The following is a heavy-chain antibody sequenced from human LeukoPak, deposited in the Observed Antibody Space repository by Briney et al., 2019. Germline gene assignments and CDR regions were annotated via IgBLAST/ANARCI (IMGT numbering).Heavy chain of an antibody. CDR2: IYSGGST. J-gene: IGHJ3*02. V-gene: IGHV3-53*01. D-gene: IGHD3-9*01. CDR1: GFTVSSNY. Sequence: GGSLRLSCAASGFTVSSNYMSWVRQAPGKGLEWVSVIYSGGSTYYADSVKGRFTISRDNSKNTLYLQMNSLRAEDTAVYCCASQYYDILTGYYPFDIWGQGTMVTVSS. CDR3: ASQYYDILTGYYPFDI.